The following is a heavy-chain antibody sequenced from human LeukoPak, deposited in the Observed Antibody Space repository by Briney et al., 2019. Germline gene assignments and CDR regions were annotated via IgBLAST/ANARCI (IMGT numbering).Heavy chain of an antibody. D-gene: IGHD3-3*01. CDR3: AKELRITIFGVGPFGMDV. CDR2: ISGSGGST. V-gene: IGHV3-23*01. J-gene: IGHJ6*02. Sequence: GGSLRLSCAASGFTFSSYAMSWVSQAPGKGLEWVSAISGSGGSTYYADSVKGRFTISRDNSKNTLYLQMNSLRAEDTAVYYCAKELRITIFGVGPFGMDVWGQGTTVTVSS. CDR1: GFTFSSYA.